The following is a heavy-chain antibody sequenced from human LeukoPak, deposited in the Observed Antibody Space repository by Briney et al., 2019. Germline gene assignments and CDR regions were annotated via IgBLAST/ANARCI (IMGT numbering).Heavy chain of an antibody. CDR2: IDPSDSYT. CDR1: AYNFANYW. D-gene: IGHD4-23*01. V-gene: IGHV5-10-1*01. Sequence: GEPLKLSCKGSAYNFANYWISWVRQMPGKGLEWMGRIDPSDSYTDYSPSFQGHVTLSVDKSNNTAYLQWSGLKASDTATYYCARDQSGGSTFWYFDLWGRGTLVTVSP. J-gene: IGHJ2*01. CDR3: ARDQSGGSTFWYFDL.